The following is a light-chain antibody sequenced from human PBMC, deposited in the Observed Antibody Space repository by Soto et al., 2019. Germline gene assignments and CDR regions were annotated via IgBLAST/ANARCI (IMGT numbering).Light chain of an antibody. J-gene: IGKJ4*01. CDR3: LQYDTSPLT. V-gene: IGKV3-20*01. Sequence: IVLTQAPGTLSLSPGERATLPCRPRQSISSNDLAWFQQKPGQAPRLLIYGASTRATGIPDRFGGSGSGTDFTLTISSWEPEDFALYHCLQYDTSPLTFVGGTKVEIK. CDR2: GAS. CDR1: QSISSND.